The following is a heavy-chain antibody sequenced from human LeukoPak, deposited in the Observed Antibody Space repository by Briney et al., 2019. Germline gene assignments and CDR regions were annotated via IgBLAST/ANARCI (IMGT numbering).Heavy chain of an antibody. Sequence: GGSLRLSCAASGFTFSSYWMSWVRQAPGKGLEWVANIKQDGSEKYYVDSVRGRFTISRDNAKNSLYLQMNSLRAEDTAVYYCARVVQIEGSPSYFDYWGQGTLVTVSS. V-gene: IGHV3-7*03. CDR3: ARVVQIEGSPSYFDY. CDR1: GFTFSSYW. J-gene: IGHJ4*02. D-gene: IGHD1-26*01. CDR2: IKQDGSEK.